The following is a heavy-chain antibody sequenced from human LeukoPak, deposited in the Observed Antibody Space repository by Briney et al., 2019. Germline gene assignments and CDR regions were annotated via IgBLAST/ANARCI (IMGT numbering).Heavy chain of an antibody. J-gene: IGHJ3*02. CDR1: GDSVSNNSAT. D-gene: IGHD2-15*01. CDR2: TNYRSKWNT. Sequence: SQTLSLTCAISGDSVSNNSATWNWIRQSPSRGLEWLGRTNYRSKWNTDHAVSVKSRTTINPDTSKNQFSLHLNSVTPEDAAVYYCAREGRHAFDIWGQGTMVTVSS. V-gene: IGHV6-1*01. CDR3: AREGRHAFDI.